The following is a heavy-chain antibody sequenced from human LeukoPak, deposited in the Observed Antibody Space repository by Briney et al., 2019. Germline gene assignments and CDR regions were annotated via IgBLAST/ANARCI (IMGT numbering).Heavy chain of an antibody. CDR3: ARERYYFDSSGYYQGVYYFDF. CDR2: IYFSGST. J-gene: IGHJ4*02. Sequence: SETLSLTCTVSGGSISSGGYFWSWIRQHPGKGLEWIGYIYFSGSTSYTPSLKSRLTISVDTSKNQFSLRLSSVTAVDTAVYYCARERYYFDSSGYYQGVYYFDFWGQGTLVTVSS. V-gene: IGHV4-31*03. CDR1: GGSISSGGYF. D-gene: IGHD3-22*01.